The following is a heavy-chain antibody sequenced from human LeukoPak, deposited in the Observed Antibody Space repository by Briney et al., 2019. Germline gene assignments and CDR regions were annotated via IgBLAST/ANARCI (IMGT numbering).Heavy chain of an antibody. Sequence: ASVKVSCKASGYTLRSYGVSWVRQAPGQGLEWMGWISAYNGNTNSAQNFQGRVTMTTDTSTNTAYTELRSLRSDDTAIYYCARALPYDFWSGYQDYWGQGTLVTVSS. CDR3: ARALPYDFWSGYQDY. D-gene: IGHD3-3*01. CDR2: ISAYNGNT. CDR1: GYTLRSYG. V-gene: IGHV1-18*01. J-gene: IGHJ4*02.